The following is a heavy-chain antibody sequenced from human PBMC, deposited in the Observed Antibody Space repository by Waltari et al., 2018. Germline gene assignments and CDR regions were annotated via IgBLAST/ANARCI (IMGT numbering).Heavy chain of an antibody. CDR3: ARDGGDPLDY. D-gene: IGHD2-21*01. CDR1: GYTFTSYA. V-gene: IGHV7-4-1*02. CDR2: INTNTGNP. J-gene: IGHJ4*02. Sequence: QVQLVQSGSELKKPGASVKVSCKAAGYTFTSYAMTWVRQAPGPGLEWMGWINTNTGNPTDAQGFTGRFVVSVDTGLSTAYRQISSLEAEYTAVYYCARDGGDPLDYWGQGTLVTGAS.